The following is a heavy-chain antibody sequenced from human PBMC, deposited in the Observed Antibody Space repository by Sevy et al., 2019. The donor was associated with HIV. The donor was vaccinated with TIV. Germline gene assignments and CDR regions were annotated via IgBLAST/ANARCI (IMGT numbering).Heavy chain of an antibody. CDR3: AREGQMATIWENWAYYFDY. D-gene: IGHD5-12*01. Sequence: ASVKVSCKASGGTFSSYAISWVRQAPGQGLEWMGGIIPICGTANYAQKFQGRVTITADESTSTAYMELSSLRSEDTALYYGAREGQMATIWENWAYYFDYWGQGTLVTVSS. J-gene: IGHJ4*02. CDR1: GGTFSSYA. CDR2: IIPICGTA. V-gene: IGHV1-69*13.